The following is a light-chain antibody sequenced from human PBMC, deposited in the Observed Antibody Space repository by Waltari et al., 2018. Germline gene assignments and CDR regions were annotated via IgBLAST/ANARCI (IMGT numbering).Light chain of an antibody. J-gene: IGLJ1*01. V-gene: IGLV3-10*01. Sequence: YELTQQPSVSVSPGQTARITCSGHELPRKYAYWFQQKSGQATRLVIYEDTKRPSGIPERFSGSSSGTVATLTITGAQVDDEADYYCYSSDSTGLRVFGGGTTVVVL. CDR1: ELPRKY. CDR2: EDT. CDR3: YSSDSTGLRV.